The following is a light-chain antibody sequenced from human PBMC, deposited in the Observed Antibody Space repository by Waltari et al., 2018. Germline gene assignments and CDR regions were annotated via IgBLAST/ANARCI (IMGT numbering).Light chain of an antibody. CDR3: QSYDTSLGVV. J-gene: IGLJ3*02. Sequence: QAVLTQPPSVSGAPGQGVTISCPGSSSNIGAGYDVPWYQQVPRIAPKLLIYGNNSRPSGVPHRFFGSTSGTSASLAITGLQADDEADYYCQSYDTSLGVVFGGGTKLTVL. V-gene: IGLV1-40*01. CDR1: SSNIGAGYD. CDR2: GNN.